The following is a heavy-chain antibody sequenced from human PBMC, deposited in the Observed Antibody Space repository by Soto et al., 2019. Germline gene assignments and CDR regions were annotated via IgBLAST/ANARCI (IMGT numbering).Heavy chain of an antibody. CDR3: ARGGYCTNGVCYLSPRYYYYGMDV. CDR2: ISSSSSYI. J-gene: IGHJ6*02. Sequence: EVQLVESGGGLVKPGGSLRLSCAASGFTFSSYSMNWVRQAPGKGLEWVSSISSSSSYIYYADSVKGRFTISRDNAKNSLYMQMNGLRAEDTAVYYCARGGYCTNGVCYLSPRYYYYGMDVWGQGTTVTVSS. CDR1: GFTFSSYS. V-gene: IGHV3-21*01. D-gene: IGHD2-8*01.